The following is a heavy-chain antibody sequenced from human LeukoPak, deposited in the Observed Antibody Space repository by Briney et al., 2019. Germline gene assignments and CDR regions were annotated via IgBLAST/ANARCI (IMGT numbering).Heavy chain of an antibody. V-gene: IGHV1-46*01. CDR2: INPSGGNT. J-gene: IGHJ4*02. CDR1: GYTCTSYY. D-gene: IGHD5-24*01. CDR3: ARDEMDSLDY. Sequence: GASVKVSCKASGYTCTSYYLHWVRQAPGQGLEWMGIINPSGGNTNYAQKFQDRVTMTRDTSTSTVYMQLSSLRSEDTAVYYCARDEMDSLDYWGQGTLVTVSS.